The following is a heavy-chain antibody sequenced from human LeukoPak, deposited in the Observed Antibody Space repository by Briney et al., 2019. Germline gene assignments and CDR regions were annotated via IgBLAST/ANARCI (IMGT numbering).Heavy chain of an antibody. D-gene: IGHD3-3*01. Sequence: GGSLRLSCAASGFTFSSYAMSWVRQAPGKGLEWVANIKQDGSEKYYVDSVKGRFTISRDNAKNSLYLQMNSLRAEDTAVYYCARDSSLTLLRFLEWLDYYYMDVWGKGTTVTASS. CDR2: IKQDGSEK. CDR3: ARDSSLTLLRFLEWLDYYYMDV. CDR1: GFTFSSYA. J-gene: IGHJ6*03. V-gene: IGHV3-7*01.